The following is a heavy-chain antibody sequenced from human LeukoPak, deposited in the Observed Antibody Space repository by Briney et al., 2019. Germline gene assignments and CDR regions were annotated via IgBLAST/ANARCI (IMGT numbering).Heavy chain of an antibody. V-gene: IGHV4-59*01. Sequence: SETLSLTCTVSGGSINSYYWSWIRQPPGKGLEWIGYIYYIGSTNYNPSLKSRVTISVGTSKNQFSLKLSSVTAADTAVYYCARETYCAADCYSGFDFWGQGTLVTVSS. D-gene: IGHD2-21*02. CDR2: IYYIGST. CDR3: ARETYCAADCYSGFDF. CDR1: GGSINSYY. J-gene: IGHJ4*02.